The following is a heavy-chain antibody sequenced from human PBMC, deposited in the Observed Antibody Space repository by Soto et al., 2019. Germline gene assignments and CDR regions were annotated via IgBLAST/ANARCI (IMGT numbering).Heavy chain of an antibody. D-gene: IGHD3-22*01. V-gene: IGHV4-39*01. CDR3: ARHFVAVVIKDFYY. CDR2: TYYNGNA. CDR1: GASIDRSNYY. J-gene: IGHJ4*02. Sequence: PSETLSLTCTVSGASIDRSNYYWDWIRQPPGKGLEWIGTTYYNGNAYYNPSLKSRVTMSVDTSKNQFSLKLISVTAADTAVYYCARHFVAVVIKDFYYWGQGTLVTVSS.